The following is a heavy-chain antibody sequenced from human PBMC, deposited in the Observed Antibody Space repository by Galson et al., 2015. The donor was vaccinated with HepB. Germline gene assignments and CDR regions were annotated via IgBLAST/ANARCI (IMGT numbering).Heavy chain of an antibody. CDR1: GFTFSSYG. CDR2: VSNDVSSE. J-gene: IGHJ6*03. Sequence: SLRLSCAASGFTFSSYGMYWVRQAPGKGLEWVAVVSNDVSSEYYADSVKGRFTISRDNSRTTLYRQMNSLRAEDTAVYYCAKDASAAGIYYYYYYYMDVWGKGTTVTVSS. D-gene: IGHD2-21*01. V-gene: IGHV3-30*18. CDR3: AKDASAAGIYYYYYYYMDV.